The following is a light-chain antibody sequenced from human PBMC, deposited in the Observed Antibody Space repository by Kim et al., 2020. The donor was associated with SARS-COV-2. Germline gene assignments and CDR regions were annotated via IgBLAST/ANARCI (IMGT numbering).Light chain of an antibody. CDR3: QKCDSAPWT. CDR1: QDISNY. J-gene: IGKJ1*01. Sequence: ASVGDRVTITCRASQDISNYLAWFQLKPGKAPRLLIYAASALQPGVPSRFSGSGSGTDFTLTVTSMQPEDVATYYCQKCDSAPWTFGQGTKVDIK. V-gene: IGKV1-27*01. CDR2: AAS.